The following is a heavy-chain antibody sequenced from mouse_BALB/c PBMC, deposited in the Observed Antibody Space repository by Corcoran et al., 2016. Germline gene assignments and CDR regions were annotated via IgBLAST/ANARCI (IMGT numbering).Heavy chain of an antibody. V-gene: IGHV14-3*02. Sequence: EVQLQQSGAELVKPGASVKLSCTASGFNIKDTYMHWVKQRPEQGLEWIGRIDPANGNTKYDPKFQGKATITADTSSNTAYLQLSNLTSEDTAVYYCARSGNYYAMDYWGQGTSVTVSS. J-gene: IGHJ4*01. D-gene: IGHD2-1*01. CDR2: IDPANGNT. CDR3: ARSGNYYAMDY. CDR1: GFNIKDTY.